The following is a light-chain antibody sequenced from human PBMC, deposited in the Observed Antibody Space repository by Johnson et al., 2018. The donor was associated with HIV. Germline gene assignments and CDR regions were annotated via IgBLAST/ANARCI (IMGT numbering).Light chain of an antibody. CDR3: GTWDSSLSTYV. V-gene: IGLV1-51*01. CDR1: SSNIGNNY. CDR2: DNN. J-gene: IGLJ1*01. Sequence: QSVLTQPPSVSAAPGQKVTISCSGSSSNIGNNYVSWYQQLPGTALKLLIYDNNQRPSGIPDRFSGSQSGTSATLGITGLQTGDEADYYCGTWDSSLSTYVFGTGTKVTVL.